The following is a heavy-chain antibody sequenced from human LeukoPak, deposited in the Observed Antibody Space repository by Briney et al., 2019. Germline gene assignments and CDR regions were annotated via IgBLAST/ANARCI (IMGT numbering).Heavy chain of an antibody. V-gene: IGHV4-34*01. Sequence: SETLSLTCAVYGGSFSGYYWSWIRQPPGKGLEWIGEINHSGSTNYNPSLKSRVTISVDTSKNQFSLKLSSVTAADTAVYYCARHAALDTKRGWNNHNWFDPWGQGTLVTVSS. CDR2: INHSGST. J-gene: IGHJ5*02. CDR3: ARHAALDTKRGWNNHNWFDP. D-gene: IGHD5-18*01. CDR1: GGSFSGYY.